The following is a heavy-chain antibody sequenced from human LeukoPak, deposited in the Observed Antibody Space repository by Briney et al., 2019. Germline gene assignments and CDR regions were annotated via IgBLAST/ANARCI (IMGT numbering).Heavy chain of an antibody. J-gene: IGHJ4*01. V-gene: IGHV4-59*01. CDR3: ARIVAYDYGYIDY. CDR2: IYYRGNT. Sequence: SETLSLTCTVSGGSISGYYWSWIRQPPGKGLEWIGYIYYRGNTNYNPSLKSRVTISVDTSKNQFSLKLRSVTAADTAVYYCARIVAYDYGYIDYWGHGTLVTVSS. D-gene: IGHD4/OR15-4a*01. CDR1: GGSISGYY.